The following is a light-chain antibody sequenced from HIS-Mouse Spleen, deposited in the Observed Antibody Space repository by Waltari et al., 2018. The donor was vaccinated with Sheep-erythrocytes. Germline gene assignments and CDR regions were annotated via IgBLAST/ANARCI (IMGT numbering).Light chain of an antibody. CDR2: EDN. CDR1: SGSIASNY. CDR3: QSYDSSNWV. Sequence: NFMLTQPHSVSESPGKTVTISCTGSSGSIASNYVQWYQQRPGSAPTTVIYEDNQSPSGVPDRFAGSIDSSSNSASRTISGLKTEDEADYYCQSYDSSNWVFGGGTKLTVL. V-gene: IGLV6-57*02. J-gene: IGLJ3*02.